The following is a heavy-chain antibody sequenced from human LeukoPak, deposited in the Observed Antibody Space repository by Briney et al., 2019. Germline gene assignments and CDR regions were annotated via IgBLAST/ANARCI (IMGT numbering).Heavy chain of an antibody. CDR2: INWNGGNT. D-gene: IGHD6-13*01. CDR1: GFTFYDYG. J-gene: IGHJ4*02. CDR3: ARGQLVGAY. V-gene: IGHV3-20*04. Sequence: PGGSLRLSCAASGFTFYDYGMSWVRQAPGKGLEWVSGINWNGGNTDYADSVKGRFPISRDNAKHSLYLQMNSLRAEDTAFYYCARGQLVGAYRGQGTLVTVSS.